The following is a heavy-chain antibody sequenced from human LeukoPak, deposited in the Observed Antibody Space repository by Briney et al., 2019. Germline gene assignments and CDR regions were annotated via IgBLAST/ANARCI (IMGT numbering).Heavy chain of an antibody. CDR2: IYYSGST. D-gene: IGHD4-17*01. Sequence: PSETLSLTCTVPGGSISSYYWSWIRQPPGKGLECIGYIYYSGSTNYNPSLKSRVTISVDTSKNQFSLKLSSVTAADTAVYYCARWYGDYGSGKYYFDYWGQGTLVTVSS. J-gene: IGHJ4*02. V-gene: IGHV4-59*08. CDR3: ARWYGDYGSGKYYFDY. CDR1: GGSISSYY.